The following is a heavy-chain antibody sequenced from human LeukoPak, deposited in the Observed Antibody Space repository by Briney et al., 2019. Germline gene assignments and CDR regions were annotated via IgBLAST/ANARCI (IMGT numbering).Heavy chain of an antibody. CDR1: GYTFTGYY. CDR3: ARGIAAAGPSAFDI. CDR2: MNPNSGNT. V-gene: IGHV1-8*02. D-gene: IGHD6-13*01. J-gene: IGHJ3*02. Sequence: GASVKVSCKASGYTFTGYYMHWVRQATGQGLEWMGWMNPNSGNTGYAQKFQGRVTMTRNTSISTAYMELSSLRSEDTAVYYCARGIAAAGPSAFDIWGQGTMVTVSS.